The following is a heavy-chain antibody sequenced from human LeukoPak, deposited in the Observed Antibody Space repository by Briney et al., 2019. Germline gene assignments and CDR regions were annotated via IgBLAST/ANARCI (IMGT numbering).Heavy chain of an antibody. CDR2: IRYDGNNK. J-gene: IGHJ6*03. Sequence: GGSLRLSCAASGFTFSSYAMSWVRQAPGKGLEWVTFIRYDGNNKYYGDSVKGRFTISRDNSKNTLYLQMNSLSAEDTAVYYCAKDPGYGGNDYYYMDVWGKGATVTISS. D-gene: IGHD4-23*01. CDR1: GFTFSSYA. V-gene: IGHV3-30*02. CDR3: AKDPGYGGNDYYYMDV.